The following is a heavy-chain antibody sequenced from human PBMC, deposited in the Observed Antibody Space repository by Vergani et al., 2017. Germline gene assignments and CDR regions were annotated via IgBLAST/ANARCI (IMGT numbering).Heavy chain of an antibody. V-gene: IGHV1-69*04. D-gene: IGHD2-15*01. CDR1: GGTFSSYA. J-gene: IGHJ6*02. Sequence: QVQLVQSGAEVKKPGSSVKVSCKASGGTFSSYAISWVRQAPGQGLEWMGRIIPILGIANYAQKFQGRVTITADKSTSTAYMELSSLRSEDTAGYYCARAIVVVAATFSYYYGMDVWGQGTTVTVSS. CDR3: ARAIVVVAATFSYYYGMDV. CDR2: IIPILGIA.